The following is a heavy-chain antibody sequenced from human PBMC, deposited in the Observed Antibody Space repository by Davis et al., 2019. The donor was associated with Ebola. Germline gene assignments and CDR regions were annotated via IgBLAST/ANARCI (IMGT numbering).Heavy chain of an antibody. CDR2: ISYEGRSQ. D-gene: IGHD2-15*01. V-gene: IGHV3-30*18. J-gene: IGHJ5*02. Sequence: LSLTCAASGFTFGTYGMHWVRQAPGKGLEWVAVISYEGRSQYYADSVKGRFTISRDNSKNTVELQMNSLRPEDTSLYYCAKGIVVAADGSPWFDPWGQGTQVTVSS. CDR1: GFTFGTYG. CDR3: AKGIVVAADGSPWFDP.